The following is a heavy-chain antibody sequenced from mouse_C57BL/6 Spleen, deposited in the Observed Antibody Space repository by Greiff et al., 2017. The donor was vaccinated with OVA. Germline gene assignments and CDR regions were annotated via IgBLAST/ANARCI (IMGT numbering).Heavy chain of an antibody. Sequence: EVKVVESEGGLVQPGSSMKLSCTASGFTFSDYYMAWVRQVPEKGLEWVANINYDGSSTYYLDSLKSRFIISRDNAKNILYLQMSSLKSEDTATYYCARGRAVVASYWYFDVWGTGTTVTVSS. V-gene: IGHV5-16*01. CDR1: GFTFSDYY. D-gene: IGHD1-1*01. CDR2: INYDGSST. CDR3: ARGRAVVASYWYFDV. J-gene: IGHJ1*03.